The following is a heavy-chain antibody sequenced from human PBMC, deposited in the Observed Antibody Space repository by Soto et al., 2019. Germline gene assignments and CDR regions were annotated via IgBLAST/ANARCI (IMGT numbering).Heavy chain of an antibody. Sequence: QVQLQESGPGLVKPSQTLSLTCTVSGGSISVGVYYWNWIRQLPGKGPEWIGYTYHTGSTYYNPTLESRVTISVDPSKNQSPLRLRSVTAADTAVYYCARIANPDASPYFDYWGQGTLVTVPS. J-gene: IGHJ4*02. D-gene: IGHD2-2*01. CDR1: GGSISVGVYY. CDR2: TYHTGST. CDR3: ARIANPDASPYFDY. V-gene: IGHV4-31*03.